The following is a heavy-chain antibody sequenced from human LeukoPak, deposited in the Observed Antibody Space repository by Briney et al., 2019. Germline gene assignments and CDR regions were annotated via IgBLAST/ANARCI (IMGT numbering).Heavy chain of an antibody. D-gene: IGHD4-17*01. V-gene: IGHV4-30-4*08. CDR3: ARGVTTDYFDY. J-gene: IGHJ4*02. CDR2: IYYSGST. CDR1: GGSISSGDYY. Sequence: PSQTLSLTCTVSGGSISSGDYYWSWIRQPPGKGLEWIGYIYYSGSTYYNPSLKSRVTISVDTSKNQFSLKPSSVTAADTAVYYCARGVTTDYFDYWGQGTLVTVSS.